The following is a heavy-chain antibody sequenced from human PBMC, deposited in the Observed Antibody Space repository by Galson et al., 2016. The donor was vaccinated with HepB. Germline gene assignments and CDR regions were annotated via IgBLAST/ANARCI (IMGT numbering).Heavy chain of an antibody. CDR3: ARVGYCSSTTCRQAYDY. D-gene: IGHD2-2*01. CDR2: ITSDSRNI. Sequence: SLRLSCAGSGLTFSRKGMGWVRQAPGKGLEWISYITSDSRNIYYADSVKGRFTISRDNGKNSLYLQMNSLRDEDTAVYYCARVGYCSSTTCRQAYDYWGQGTLVTVSS. CDR1: GLTFSRKG. J-gene: IGHJ4*02. V-gene: IGHV3-48*02.